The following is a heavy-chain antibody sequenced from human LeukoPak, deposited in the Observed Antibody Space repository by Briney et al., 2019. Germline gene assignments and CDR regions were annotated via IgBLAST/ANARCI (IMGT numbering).Heavy chain of an antibody. J-gene: IGHJ4*02. CDR1: GFTFSSYA. V-gene: IGHV3-23*01. CDR2: ISGSDGST. D-gene: IGHD3-3*01. CDR3: AKSTIFGVVSPADY. Sequence: GGSLRLSCAASGFTFSSYAMSWVRQAPGKGLEWVSAISGSDGSTYYADSVKGRFTISRDNSKNTLYLQMNSLRAEDTAVYYCAKSTIFGVVSPADYWGQGTLVTVSS.